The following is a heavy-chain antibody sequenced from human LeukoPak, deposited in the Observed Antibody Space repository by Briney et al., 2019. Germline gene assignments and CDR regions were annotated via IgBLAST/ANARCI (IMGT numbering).Heavy chain of an antibody. CDR2: IYTSGST. D-gene: IGHD5-18*01. J-gene: IGHJ4*02. CDR1: GGSISSYY. Sequence: SETLSLTCTVSGGSISSYYWSWIRQPAGKGLEWIGRIYTSGSTSYNSSLKSRVTMSVDTSKNQFSLKLSSVTAADTAVYYCARDVGGYNYGYSLDYWGQGTLVSVSS. CDR3: ARDVGGYNYGYSLDY. V-gene: IGHV4-4*07.